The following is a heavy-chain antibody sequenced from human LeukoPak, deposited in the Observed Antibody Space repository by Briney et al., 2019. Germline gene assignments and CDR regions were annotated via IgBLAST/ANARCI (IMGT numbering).Heavy chain of an antibody. D-gene: IGHD2-2*02. CDR2: ISAYNGNT. CDR3: GRGGPRRYQLLYRVGAFDI. Sequence: ASVKVSCKASGYTFTSYGISWVRQAPGQGLEWMGWISAYNGNTNYAQKLRGRVTMTTDTSTSTAYMELRSLRSDDTAVYYCGRGGPRRYQLLYRVGAFDIWGQGTMVTVSS. CDR1: GYTFTSYG. J-gene: IGHJ3*02. V-gene: IGHV1-18*01.